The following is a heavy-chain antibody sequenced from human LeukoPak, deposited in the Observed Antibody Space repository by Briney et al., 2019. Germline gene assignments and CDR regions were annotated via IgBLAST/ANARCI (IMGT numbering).Heavy chain of an antibody. V-gene: IGHV4-61*02. CDR2: IYTSGST. Sequence: PSETLSLTCTVSGASVSSGSYYWSWIRQPAGKGPEWIGRIYTSGSTNYNPSLKSRVTRSVDTSKNQFSLKLSSVTAADTAVYYCAREPFRGSYPGAFDYWGQGTLVTVSS. D-gene: IGHD1-26*01. CDR3: AREPFRGSYPGAFDY. CDR1: GASVSSGSYY. J-gene: IGHJ4*02.